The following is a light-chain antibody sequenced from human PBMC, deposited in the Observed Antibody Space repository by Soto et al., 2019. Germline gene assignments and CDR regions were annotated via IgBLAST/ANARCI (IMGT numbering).Light chain of an antibody. Sequence: QSALTQPRSVSGSPGQSVTISCIGTSSDVGGYNYVSWIQHHPGKAPKVMIYDVSNRPSGVPDRFSGPKSGNTASLTISGLQAEDEADYYCCSYAGSYIYVLGTGTKVTVL. CDR2: DVS. J-gene: IGLJ1*01. V-gene: IGLV2-11*01. CDR1: SSDVGGYNY. CDR3: CSYAGSYIYV.